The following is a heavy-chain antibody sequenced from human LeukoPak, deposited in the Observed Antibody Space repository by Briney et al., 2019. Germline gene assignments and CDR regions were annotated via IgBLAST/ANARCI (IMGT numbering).Heavy chain of an antibody. CDR3: ARHYYYDSSGSTGHFQH. D-gene: IGHD3-22*01. Sequence: PSETLFLTCTVSGYSISSGYYWGWIRQPPGKGLEWIGSIYHSGSTYYNPSLKSRVTISVDTSKNQFSLKLSSVTAADTAVYYCARHYYYDSSGSTGHFQHWGQGTLVTVSS. V-gene: IGHV4-38-2*02. J-gene: IGHJ1*01. CDR1: GYSISSGYY. CDR2: IYHSGST.